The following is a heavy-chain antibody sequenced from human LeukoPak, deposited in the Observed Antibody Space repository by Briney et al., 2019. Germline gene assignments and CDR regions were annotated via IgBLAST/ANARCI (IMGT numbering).Heavy chain of an antibody. CDR1: GGSVSSSSYF. V-gene: IGHV4-39*01. CDR2: IYYSGTT. Sequence: SETLSLTCTVSGGSVSSSSYFWGWIRQPPGKGLEWIGIIYYSGTTYYNPSLKSRVTISVDTSKNQFSLKLNSVTAADTAVYYCARRSWQPTSPFDYWGQGTLVTVSS. D-gene: IGHD1-26*01. J-gene: IGHJ4*02. CDR3: ARRSWQPTSPFDY.